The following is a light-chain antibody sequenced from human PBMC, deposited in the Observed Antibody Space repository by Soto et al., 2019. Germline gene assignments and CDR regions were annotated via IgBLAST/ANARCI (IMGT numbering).Light chain of an antibody. V-gene: IGLV1-40*01. CDR1: SSNIGAGYD. J-gene: IGLJ1*01. CDR3: QSYESSPSGYV. Sequence: QSALTQPPSVSGAPGQRVTISCTGSSSNIGAGYDVHWYQQLPGTAPKLLIYINKNRPSGVPDRFSGSKSGTSASLAITGLQAEDEADYYCQSYESSPSGYVFGTGTKVTVL. CDR2: INK.